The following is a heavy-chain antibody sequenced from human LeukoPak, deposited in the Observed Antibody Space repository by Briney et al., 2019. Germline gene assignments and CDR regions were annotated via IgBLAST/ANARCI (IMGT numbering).Heavy chain of an antibody. CDR2: ISAYNGNT. Sequence: ASVKVSCKASGYTFTSYGISWVRQAPGQGLEWMGWISAYNGNTNYAQKLQGRVTMTTDTSTSTAYMELRSLRSDDTAVYYCAREWSATVTTGLPDYYFDYWGREPWSPSPQ. V-gene: IGHV1-18*04. J-gene: IGHJ4*02. CDR3: AREWSATVTTGLPDYYFDY. D-gene: IGHD4-17*01. CDR1: GYTFTSYG.